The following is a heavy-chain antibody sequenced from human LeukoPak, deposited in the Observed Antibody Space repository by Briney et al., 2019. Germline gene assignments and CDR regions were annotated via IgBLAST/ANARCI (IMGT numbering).Heavy chain of an antibody. CDR3: AKVAKYYYGSETYYFFEH. V-gene: IGHV3-7*01. D-gene: IGHD3-10*01. CDR1: GFTFTTYW. CDR2: INQDGTEK. J-gene: IGHJ4*02. Sequence: GGSLRLSCAASGFTFTTYWMSWVRQAPGKGLEWVANINQDGTEKYYVDSVKGRFTISRDNAKNSLDLQMNSLRVEDTAVYYCAKVAKYYYGSETYYFFEHWGQGTPITASS.